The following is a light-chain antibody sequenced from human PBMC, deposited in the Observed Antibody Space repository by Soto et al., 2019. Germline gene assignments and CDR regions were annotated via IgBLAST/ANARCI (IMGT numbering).Light chain of an antibody. Sequence: QSVLTHPACVSFSPGHSITISCSGTSSNIGGYNVVSWYQQHPGKAPKVIVYEGIKRPSGVSDRFSGSTSGSTASLTISGLQAEDEAECYCCSYVGATTYVFGSGTKVTVL. J-gene: IGLJ1*01. CDR3: CSYVGATTYV. V-gene: IGLV2-23*01. CDR2: EGI. CDR1: SSNIGGYNV.